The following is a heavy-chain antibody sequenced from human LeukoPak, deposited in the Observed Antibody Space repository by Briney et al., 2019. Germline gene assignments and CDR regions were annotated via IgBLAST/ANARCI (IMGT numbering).Heavy chain of an antibody. Sequence: GESLKISCKGSGYSFTSYWIGWVRQMPGKGLEWMGIIYPGDSDTRYSPSFQGQVTISADKSISTAYLQWSSLKASDTAMYYCARSGGSYPPGPPWPDYWGQGTLVTVSS. J-gene: IGHJ4*02. V-gene: IGHV5-51*01. CDR1: GYSFTSYW. CDR2: IYPGDSDT. CDR3: ARSGGSYPPGPPWPDY. D-gene: IGHD1-26*01.